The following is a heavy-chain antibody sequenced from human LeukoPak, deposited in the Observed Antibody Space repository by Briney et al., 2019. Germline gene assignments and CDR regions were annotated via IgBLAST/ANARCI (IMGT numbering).Heavy chain of an antibody. D-gene: IGHD2-2*01. CDR3: VKVRECYGTD. CDR1: GFTFDDYA. J-gene: IGHJ4*01. Sequence: GGSLRLSCAASGFTFDDYAMHWVRQAPGKGLEWVSGISWNSGSIGYADSVKGRFTISRDNSKNTLYLQMSSLRAEDTAIYYCVKVRECYGTDWGQGTPVTVSS. V-gene: IGHV3-9*01. CDR2: ISWNSGSI.